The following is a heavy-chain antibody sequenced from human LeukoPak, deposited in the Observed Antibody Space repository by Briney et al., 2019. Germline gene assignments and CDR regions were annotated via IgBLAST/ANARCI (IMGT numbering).Heavy chain of an antibody. V-gene: IGHV1-2*02. Sequence: ASVKVSCKASGYTFTGYYMHWVRQAPGQGLEWMGWINPNSGGTNYAQKFQGRVTMTRDTSISTAYMGLSRLRSDDTAVYYCARDRGYCSSTSCFLDDAFDIWGQGTMVTVSS. CDR2: INPNSGGT. J-gene: IGHJ3*02. CDR3: ARDRGYCSSTSCFLDDAFDI. D-gene: IGHD2-2*03. CDR1: GYTFTGYY.